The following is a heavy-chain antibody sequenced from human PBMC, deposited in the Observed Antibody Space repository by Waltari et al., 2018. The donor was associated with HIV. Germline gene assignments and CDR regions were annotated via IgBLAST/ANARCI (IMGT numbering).Heavy chain of an antibody. D-gene: IGHD3-10*01. CDR1: GGTLNSFA. Sequence: QVFLVQSGAEVKKPGSSVKVPCKASGGTLNSFALPWVRRGPGQGLEGMGTIIPSFNRTNYAQKFQDRVTIAADESRSTVYMEVSSLRSEDTALYYCARDRTGMIRGMDVWGQGATGTVSS. CDR2: IIPSFNRT. J-gene: IGHJ6*02. CDR3: ARDRTGMIRGMDV. V-gene: IGHV1-69*18.